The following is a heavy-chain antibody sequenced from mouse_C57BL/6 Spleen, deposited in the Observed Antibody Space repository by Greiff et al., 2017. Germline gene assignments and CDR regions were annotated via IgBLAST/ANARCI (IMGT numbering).Heavy chain of an antibody. J-gene: IGHJ1*03. CDR3: ARSLYYYGSSYWYFDV. CDR1: GYTFTSYD. D-gene: IGHD1-1*01. V-gene: IGHV1-85*01. CDR2: IYPRDGST. Sequence: QVQLQQSGPELVKPGASVKLSCKASGYTFTSYDINWVKQRPGQGLEWIGWIYPRDGSTKYNEQFKGKATLTVDTSSSTAYMELHSLTSEASAVYFCARSLYYYGSSYWYFDVWGTGTTVTVSS.